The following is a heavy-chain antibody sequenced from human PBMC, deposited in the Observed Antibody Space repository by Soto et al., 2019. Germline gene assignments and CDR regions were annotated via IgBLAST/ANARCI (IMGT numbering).Heavy chain of an antibody. D-gene: IGHD6-6*01. CDR1: GGSCSGYY. CDR3: ARRLGRSARLGNWFGP. V-gene: IGHV4-34*02. Sequence: QVQLQQWGAGLLKPSETLSLTCAVYGGSCSGYYWSWIRQPPGKGLEWIGEITHSGSTNYNPSLKSRVTISVDTSKNHFSLKLSSVTAANTAVYYCARRLGRSARLGNWFGPWGQGTLVTVSS. J-gene: IGHJ5*02. CDR2: ITHSGST.